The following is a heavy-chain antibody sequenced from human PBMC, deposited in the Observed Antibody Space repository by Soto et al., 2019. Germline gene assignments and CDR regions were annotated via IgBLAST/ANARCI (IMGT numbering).Heavy chain of an antibody. Sequence: EVQLLDSGGGLVQPGGSLRLSCAASGFTFSNYAMSWVRQAPGKGLEWVSGVGGSGDSTYYADSVKGRFTISRDNSRETFYMQMTALRAGDTPLYYCAKPPWGYCGGGGSSPPHYFADGGQGPLVTVSP. CDR1: GFTFSNYA. D-gene: IGHD2-15*01. V-gene: IGHV3-23*01. J-gene: IGHJ4*02. CDR3: AKPPWGYCGGGGSSPPHYFAD. CDR2: VGGSGDST.